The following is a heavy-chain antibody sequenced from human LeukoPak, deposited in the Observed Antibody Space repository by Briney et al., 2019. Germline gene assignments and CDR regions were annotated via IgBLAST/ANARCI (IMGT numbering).Heavy chain of an antibody. D-gene: IGHD3-22*01. Sequence: GGSLRLSCAASGFTFSGYAMSWLRQAPGKGLVWVSRINSDGSSTSYADSVKGRFTISRDNAKNTLYLQMNSLRAEDTAVYYCARFNLAGSSGIDYWGQGTLVTVSS. CDR3: ARFNLAGSSGIDY. V-gene: IGHV3-74*01. CDR2: INSDGSST. CDR1: GFTFSGYA. J-gene: IGHJ4*02.